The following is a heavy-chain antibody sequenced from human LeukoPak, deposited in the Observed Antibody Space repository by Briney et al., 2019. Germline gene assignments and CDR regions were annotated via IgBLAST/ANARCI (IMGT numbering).Heavy chain of an antibody. CDR3: AKAPMVGATTSPYYYYMDV. D-gene: IGHD1-26*01. V-gene: IGHV3-23*01. CDR1: GFTFSSYA. Sequence: PGGSQRLSCAASGFTFSSYAMSWIRQAPGKGLEWVSAISGSGGSTYYADSVKGRFTISRDNSKNTLYLQMNSLRAEDTAVYYCAKAPMVGATTSPYYYYMDVWGKGTTVTISS. CDR2: ISGSGGST. J-gene: IGHJ6*03.